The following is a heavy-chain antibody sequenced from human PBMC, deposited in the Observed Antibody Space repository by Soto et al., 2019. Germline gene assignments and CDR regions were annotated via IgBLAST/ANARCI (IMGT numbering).Heavy chain of an antibody. D-gene: IGHD4-17*01. V-gene: IGHV3-23*01. CDR3: AKDYSTVTTDPLSVVLFDY. CDR2: ITSDGRT. J-gene: IGHJ4*02. Sequence: GGSLRLSCAASGFTFSSYAMSWVRQAPGKGLEWVSIITSDGRTYYADSAKGRFTISRDNSKNTVYLQMNSLRAEDTAVYYCAKDYSTVTTDPLSVVLFDYWGQGALVTV. CDR1: GFTFSSYA.